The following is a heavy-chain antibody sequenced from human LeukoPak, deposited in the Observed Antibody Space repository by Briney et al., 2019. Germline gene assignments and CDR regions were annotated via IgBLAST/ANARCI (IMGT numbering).Heavy chain of an antibody. CDR1: GGSISSSTYY. D-gene: IGHD6-19*01. J-gene: IGHJ4*02. Sequence: SETLSLTCTVSGGSISSSTYYWGWIRQPPGKGLEWVGSIYFCGSTYYNPSLKSRLTISVDTSQNQFSLKVSSVTAADTAVYYCARSGSGGWLDYWGQGTMVTVSS. V-gene: IGHV4-39*01. CDR3: ARSGSGGWLDY. CDR2: IYFCGST.